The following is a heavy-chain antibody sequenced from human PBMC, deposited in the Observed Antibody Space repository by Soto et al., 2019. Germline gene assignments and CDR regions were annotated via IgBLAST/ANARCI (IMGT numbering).Heavy chain of an antibody. J-gene: IGHJ5*02. CDR3: ARDRPHSSSSRGWFDP. D-gene: IGHD6-6*01. CDR1: GYTFTSYA. V-gene: IGHV1-3*01. Sequence: ASVKVSCKASGYTFTSYAMHWVRQAPGQRLEWMGWINAGNGNTKYSQKFQGRVTVTRDTSASTAYMELSSLRSEDTAVYYCARDRPHSSSSRGWFDPWGQGTLVTISS. CDR2: INAGNGNT.